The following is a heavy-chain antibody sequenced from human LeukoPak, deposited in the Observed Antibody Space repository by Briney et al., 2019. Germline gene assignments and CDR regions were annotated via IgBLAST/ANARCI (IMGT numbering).Heavy chain of an antibody. V-gene: IGHV4-34*01. CDR2: INHSGST. Sequence: SETLSLTRAVYGGSFSGYYWSWIRQPPGKGLEWIGEINHSGSTNYNPSPKSRVTISVDTSKNQFSLKLSSVTAADTAVYYCARMGLYYYGFGEWNWFDPWGQGTLVTVSS. CDR1: GGSFSGYY. CDR3: ARMGLYYYGFGEWNWFDP. D-gene: IGHD3-10*01. J-gene: IGHJ5*02.